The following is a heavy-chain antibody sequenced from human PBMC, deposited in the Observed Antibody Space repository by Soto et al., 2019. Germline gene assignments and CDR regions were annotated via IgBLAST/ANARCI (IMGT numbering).Heavy chain of an antibody. V-gene: IGHV3-11*01. CDR2: ISSSGSTI. J-gene: IGHJ4*02. CDR3: AREAAPESGRPYYFDY. Sequence: QVQLVESGGGLVKPGGSLRLSCAASGFTFSDYYMSWIRQAPGKGLEWVSYISSSGSTIYYADSVKGRFTSSRDNAKNSLYLQMNSLRAEVTAVYYCAREAAPESGRPYYFDYWGQGTLVTVSS. CDR1: GFTFSDYY. D-gene: IGHD2-15*01.